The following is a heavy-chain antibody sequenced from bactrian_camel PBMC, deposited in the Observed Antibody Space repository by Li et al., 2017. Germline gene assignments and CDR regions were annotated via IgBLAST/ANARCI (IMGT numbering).Heavy chain of an antibody. Sequence: VQLVESGGGLVQPGGSLRLSCAASGFTFSGYAMNWVRQAPGKGLEWVSHLSSFSIIGATYTGSVKGRFTISRDNAKNTLYLQLNSLKTEGTAMYYCAKDYVVGLGIDYWGQGTQVTVS. D-gene: IGHD5*01. CDR2: LSSFSIIGA. CDR1: GFTFSGYA. J-gene: IGHJ4*01. V-gene: IGHV3S42*01. CDR3: AKDYVVGLGIDY.